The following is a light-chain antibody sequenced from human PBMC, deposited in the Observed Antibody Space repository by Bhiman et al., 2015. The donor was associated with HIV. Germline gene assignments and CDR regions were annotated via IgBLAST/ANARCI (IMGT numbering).Light chain of an antibody. J-gene: IGLJ3*02. V-gene: IGLV1-44*01. CDR1: SSNIGSNA. Sequence: QSVLTQPPSASGTPGQRVTISCSGSSSNIGSNAVNWYQQLPGTAPKLLIYYDDLLPSGVSDRFSGSKSGTSASLAISGLQSEDEADYYCAAWDDSLNGWVFGGGTKLTVL. CDR3: AAWDDSLNGWV. CDR2: YDD.